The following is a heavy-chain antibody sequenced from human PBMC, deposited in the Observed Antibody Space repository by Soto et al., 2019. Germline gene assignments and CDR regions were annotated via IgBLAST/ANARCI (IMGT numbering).Heavy chain of an antibody. V-gene: IGHV1-69*13. CDR3: ARVPYQLAGNWYFDL. CDR2: IIPIFGTA. Sequence: ASVKVSCKASGGTFSSYAISWVRQAPGQGLEWMGGIIPIFGTANYAQKFQGRVTITADESTSTAYTELSSLRSEDTAVYYCARVPYQLAGNWYFDLWGRGTLVTVSS. D-gene: IGHD6-6*01. CDR1: GGTFSSYA. J-gene: IGHJ2*01.